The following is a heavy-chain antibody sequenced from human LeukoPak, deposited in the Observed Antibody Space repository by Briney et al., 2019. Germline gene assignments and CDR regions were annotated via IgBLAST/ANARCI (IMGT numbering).Heavy chain of an antibody. Sequence: SETQSLTCTVSGGSISSYYWSWIRQPPGKGLEWIGYIYYSGSTNYNPSLKSRVTISVDTSKNQFSLKLSSVTAADTAVYYCARVGQDYDFWSGYHTNNWFDPWGQGTLVTVSS. CDR2: IYYSGST. J-gene: IGHJ5*02. CDR3: ARVGQDYDFWSGYHTNNWFDP. CDR1: GGSISSYY. V-gene: IGHV4-59*01. D-gene: IGHD3-3*01.